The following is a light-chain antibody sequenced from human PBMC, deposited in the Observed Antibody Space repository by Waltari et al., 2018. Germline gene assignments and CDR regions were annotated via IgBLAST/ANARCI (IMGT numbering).Light chain of an antibody. J-gene: IGLJ7*01. CDR1: SSNIGNNY. CDR3: GTWDSSLSGAV. V-gene: IGLV1-51*02. CDR2: ENT. Sequence: QSVLTQPPSESAAPGQRVTISCSGGSSNIGNNYVSWYRQFPGTAPKLLIYENTEPPSGIPGRFSGSKSGTSATLDITGLQAGDEADYYCGTWDSSLSGAVFGGGTHLTVL.